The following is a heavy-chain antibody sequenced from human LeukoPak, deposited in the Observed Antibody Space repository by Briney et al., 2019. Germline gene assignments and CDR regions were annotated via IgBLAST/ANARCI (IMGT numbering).Heavy chain of an antibody. CDR1: GFTFSSFA. V-gene: IGHV3-30*18. Sequence: PGGSLRLSCAASGFTFSSFAMGWVRQAPGKGLEWVAVISYDGSNKYYADSVKGQFTISRDNSKNTLYLQMNSLRAEDTAVYYCAKDRLIGAYDSSGMDYWGQGTLVTVSS. CDR2: ISYDGSNK. D-gene: IGHD3-22*01. CDR3: AKDRLIGAYDSSGMDY. J-gene: IGHJ4*02.